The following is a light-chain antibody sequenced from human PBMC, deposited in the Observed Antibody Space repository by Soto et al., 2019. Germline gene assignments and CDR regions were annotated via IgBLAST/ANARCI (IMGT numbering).Light chain of an antibody. J-gene: IGLJ1*01. CDR3: SSYTSSSTLNV. CDR2: EVS. CDR1: SSDVGGYNY. Sequence: QSALTQPASVSGSPGQSITISCTGTSSDVGGYNYVSWYQQHPGKAPKLMIYEVSNRPSGVSNRFSGSKSGSTAPLTISGLQAEDEADYYCSSYTSSSTLNVFGTGTKVTVL. V-gene: IGLV2-14*01.